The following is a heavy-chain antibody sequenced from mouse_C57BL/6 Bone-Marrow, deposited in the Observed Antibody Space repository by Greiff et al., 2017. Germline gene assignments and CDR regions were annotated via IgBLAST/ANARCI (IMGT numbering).Heavy chain of an antibody. CDR2: INPNNGGT. J-gene: IGHJ2*01. Sequence: VQLQQSGPELVKPGASVKISCKASGYTFTDYYMNWVKQSHGKSLEWIGDINPNNGGTSYNQKFKGKATLTVDKSSRTAYMELRSLTSEDSSVYYCARGLSDYWGQGTTLTVSS. V-gene: IGHV1-26*01. CDR3: ARGLSDY. D-gene: IGHD6-5*01. CDR1: GYTFTDYY.